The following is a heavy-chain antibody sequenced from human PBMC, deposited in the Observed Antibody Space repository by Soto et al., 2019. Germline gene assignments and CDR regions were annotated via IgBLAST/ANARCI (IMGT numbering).Heavy chain of an antibody. J-gene: IGHJ4*02. CDR2: IYPGDHET. Sequence: GESLKISCQCSGYTFSNFWVGWVRQLPGQGLEWMGIIYPGDHETRYSPSFHGKVTISAEKSINTAYLQWNSLEASDSAFYFCARSPRGSPYFDHWGQGALVTVSS. CDR1: GYTFSNFW. CDR3: ARSPRGSPYFDH. V-gene: IGHV5-51*01. D-gene: IGHD6-13*01.